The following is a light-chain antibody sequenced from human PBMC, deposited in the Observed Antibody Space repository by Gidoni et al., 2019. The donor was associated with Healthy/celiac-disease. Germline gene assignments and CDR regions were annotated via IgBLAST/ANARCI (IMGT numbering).Light chain of an antibody. CDR1: NIGSKN. CDR3: QVWDSSVV. V-gene: IGLV3-9*01. Sequence: SYELTQPLSVSVALGQTARITCGGNNIGSKNVHWYKQKPGQAPVLVIYRDSNRPSGIPERFSGSNSGNTATLTISRAQAGDEADYYCQVWDSSVVFGGGTKLTVL. CDR2: RDS. J-gene: IGLJ2*01.